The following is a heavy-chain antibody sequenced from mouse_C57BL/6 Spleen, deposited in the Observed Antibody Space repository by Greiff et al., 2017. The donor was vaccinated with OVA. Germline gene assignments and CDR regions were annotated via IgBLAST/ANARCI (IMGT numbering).Heavy chain of an antibody. CDR3: ARKDLYYSMDY. J-gene: IGHJ4*01. CDR2: IWTGGGT. Sequence: VNVVESGPGLVAPSQSLSITCTVSGFSLTSYAISWVRQPPGKGLEWLGVIWTGGGTNYNSALKSRMSISKDNSKNQVFLKINSLQTDDTARYYCARKDLYYSMDYWGQGTSVTVSS. V-gene: IGHV2-9-1*01. CDR1: GFSLTSYA.